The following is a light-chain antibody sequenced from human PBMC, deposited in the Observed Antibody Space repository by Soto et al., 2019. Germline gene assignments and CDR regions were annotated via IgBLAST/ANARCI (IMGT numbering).Light chain of an antibody. CDR2: GES. V-gene: IGKV3-20*01. CDR1: QSVSSSF. J-gene: IGKJ5*01. Sequence: EIVLTQSPVTLSLSPGERATLSCRASQSVSSSFLAWYQQKPGQAPRLLIYGESNRATGIPDRFSGSGSGTDFTLTISRLEPEDFAVYYCQQYGSSPITFGQGTRLEIK. CDR3: QQYGSSPIT.